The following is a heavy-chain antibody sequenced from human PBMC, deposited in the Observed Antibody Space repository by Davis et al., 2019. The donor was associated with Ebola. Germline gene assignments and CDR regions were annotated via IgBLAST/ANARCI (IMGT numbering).Heavy chain of an antibody. V-gene: IGHV1-18*01. J-gene: IGHJ4*02. CDR3: ARDRLYYYDSSGYYYDY. CDR1: GYTFTSYG. Sequence: GESLKISCKGSGYTFTSYGISWVRQAPGQGLEWMGWISAYNGNTNYAQKLQGRVTMTTDTSTSTAYMELRSLRSDDTAVYYCARDRLYYYDSSGYYYDYWGQGTLVTVSS. D-gene: IGHD3-22*01. CDR2: ISAYNGNT.